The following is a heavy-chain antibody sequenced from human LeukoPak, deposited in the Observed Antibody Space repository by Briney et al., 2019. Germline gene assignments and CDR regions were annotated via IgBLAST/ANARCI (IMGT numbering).Heavy chain of an antibody. Sequence: PSETLSLTCTVSGGSISSYYWSWIRQPPGKGLEWIGYIYYSGSTNYNPSLKSRVTISVDTSKNQPSLKLTSVTAADTAVYYCARETSQKGAHYMDVWGKGTTVTITS. J-gene: IGHJ6*03. CDR3: ARETSQKGAHYMDV. V-gene: IGHV4-59*01. D-gene: IGHD3-16*01. CDR2: IYYSGST. CDR1: GGSISSYY.